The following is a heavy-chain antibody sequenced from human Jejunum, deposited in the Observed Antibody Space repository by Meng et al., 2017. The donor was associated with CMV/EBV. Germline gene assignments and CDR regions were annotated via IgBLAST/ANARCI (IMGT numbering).Heavy chain of an antibody. J-gene: IGHJ5*02. CDR1: VGSNY. CDR2: IYGGDTT. Sequence: VGSNYMTWVRQAPGKGLEWVSIIYGGDTTYYADSVKGRFTISRDNSKNTLSLQMNSLRAEDTAVYYCARLRVSCSSTSCYPNWFDPWGQGTLVTVSS. V-gene: IGHV3-53*01. CDR3: ARLRVSCSSTSCYPNWFDP. D-gene: IGHD2-2*01.